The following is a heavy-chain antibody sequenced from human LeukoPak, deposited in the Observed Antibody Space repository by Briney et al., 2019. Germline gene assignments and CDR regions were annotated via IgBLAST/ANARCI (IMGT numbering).Heavy chain of an antibody. CDR2: IKQDGSEK. CDR1: GFTFSSYW. J-gene: IGHJ6*02. D-gene: IGHD3-3*01. CDR3: ARDRSQCDFWSGLYYYYGMDV. Sequence: PGGSLRLSCAASGFTFSSYWMSWVRQAPGKGLEWVANIKQDGSEKYYVDSVKGRFTISRDNAKNSLYLQMNSLRAEDTAVYYCARDRSQCDFWSGLYYYYGMDVWGQGTTVTVSS. V-gene: IGHV3-7*01.